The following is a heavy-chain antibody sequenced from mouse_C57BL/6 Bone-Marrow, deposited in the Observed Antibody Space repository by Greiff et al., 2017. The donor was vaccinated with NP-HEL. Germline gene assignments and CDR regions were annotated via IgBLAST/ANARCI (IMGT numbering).Heavy chain of an antibody. CDR2: INPGSGCT. CDR3: AGAQAGY. D-gene: IGHD3-2*02. J-gene: IGHJ2*01. CDR1: GYAFTNYS. V-gene: IGHV1-54*01. Sequence: QVPLKQPGAELARPGTSVKAPCKAPGYAFTNYSIEWVKQRPRQFLEWIGVINPGSGCTNYNEKFKVNATLTADKSSSTAYMHLSSLTSEDSAVYFCAGAQAGYWVQGTTLTVSS.